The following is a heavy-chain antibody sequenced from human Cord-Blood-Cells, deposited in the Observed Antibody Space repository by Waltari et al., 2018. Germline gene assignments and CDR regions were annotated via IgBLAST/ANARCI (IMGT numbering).Heavy chain of an antibody. Sequence: EVQLVESGGGLVQPGGSLKLSCAASVFTLSGSAIHWARQASGKGLEWVGRIRRKANSYATAYAAAVKGRFTISRDDSKNTAYLQMNSLKTEDTAVYYCTRLEYSSSYWGQGTLVTVSS. D-gene: IGHD6-6*01. J-gene: IGHJ4*02. CDR1: VFTLSGSA. CDR3: TRLEYSSSY. V-gene: IGHV3-73*02. CDR2: IRRKANSYAT.